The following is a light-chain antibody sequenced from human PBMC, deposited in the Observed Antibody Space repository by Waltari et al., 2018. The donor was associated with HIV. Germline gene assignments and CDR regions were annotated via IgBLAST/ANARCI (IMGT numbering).Light chain of an antibody. J-gene: IGLJ1*01. Sequence: QSAPTQPASVSGSPGQSLTLSCTGTSSDIGHYKYVSWYQTSPGNAPKLMIYEVSNRPSGVSNRFSGSKSGNTASLTISGLQAEDEADYYCSSYISTTTLFGTGTKVTVL. CDR2: EVS. CDR1: SSDIGHYKY. V-gene: IGLV2-14*01. CDR3: SSYISTTTL.